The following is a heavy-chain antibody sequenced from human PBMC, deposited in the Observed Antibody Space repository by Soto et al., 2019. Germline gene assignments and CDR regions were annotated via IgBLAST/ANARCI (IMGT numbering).Heavy chain of an antibody. Sequence: ASVKVSCKASGYTFTSYYMHWVRQAPGQGLEWMGIISPTGGSTSYAQKFQGRVTMTRDTSTSTVYMELSSLRSEDTAVYYCARGSKLICGGDCYSVLDYWGQGTLVTVSS. CDR2: ISPTGGST. CDR3: ARGSKLICGGDCYSVLDY. D-gene: IGHD2-21*02. J-gene: IGHJ4*02. V-gene: IGHV1-46*01. CDR1: GYTFTSYY.